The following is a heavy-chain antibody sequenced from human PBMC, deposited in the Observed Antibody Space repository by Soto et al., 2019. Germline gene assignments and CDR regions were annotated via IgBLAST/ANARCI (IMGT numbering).Heavy chain of an antibody. CDR1: GGTFSSYA. CDR2: IIPIFGTA. CDR3: ASPSSSSPKTDAYYYGMDV. Sequence: QVQLVQSGAEVKKPGSSVKVSCKASGGTFSSYAISWVRQAPGQGLEWMGGIIPIFGTANYAQKFQGRVTITADESTRTAYMELSSLRSEDTAVYYCASPSSSSPKTDAYYYGMDVWGQGTTVTVSS. D-gene: IGHD6-6*01. J-gene: IGHJ6*02. V-gene: IGHV1-69*01.